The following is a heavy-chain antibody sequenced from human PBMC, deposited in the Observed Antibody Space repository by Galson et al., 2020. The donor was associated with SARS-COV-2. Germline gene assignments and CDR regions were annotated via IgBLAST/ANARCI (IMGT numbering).Heavy chain of an antibody. D-gene: IGHD3-10*01. CDR1: GFSLNTDGVG. Sequence: EHGPTLVKPTQTLTLTCSFSGFSLNTDGVGVGWIRQPPGKALEWLALIYWDDDERYSPFLKSRLTITKDTSKNQVVLTLTNMDPVDTATYYCAQARFDYDSGGYPLAHFVPLGQGARVAVSS. J-gene: IGHJ5*02. CDR2: IYWDDDE. V-gene: IGHV2-5*02. CDR3: AQARFDYDSGGYPLAHFVP.